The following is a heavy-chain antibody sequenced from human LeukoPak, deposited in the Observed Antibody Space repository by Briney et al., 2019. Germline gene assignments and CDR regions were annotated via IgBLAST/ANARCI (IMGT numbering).Heavy chain of an antibody. V-gene: IGHV3-30*04. Sequence: GGSLRLSCAASGFTFSSYAMHWVRQAPGKGLEWVAVISYDGSNKYYADSVKGRFTISRDNSKNTLYLQMSSLRAEDTAVYYCARDPFYRRSGWYGGYFDYWGQGTLVTVSS. CDR3: ARDPFYRRSGWYGGYFDY. CDR1: GFTFSSYA. D-gene: IGHD6-19*01. CDR2: ISYDGSNK. J-gene: IGHJ4*02.